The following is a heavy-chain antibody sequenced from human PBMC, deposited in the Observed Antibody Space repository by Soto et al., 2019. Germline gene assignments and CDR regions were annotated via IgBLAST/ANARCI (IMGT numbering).Heavy chain of an antibody. CDR1: GYTFSNFG. CDR3: VRGVRVYAYGGYYMDV. V-gene: IGHV1-18*01. D-gene: IGHD6-6*01. CDR2: INPDNGDT. Sequence: VQLVQSGAEVKKPGASLKVSCKASGYTFSNFGVSWVRQAPGQGLEWIGWINPDNGDTNYGQKFQGRATMTTDTCTDTAYMEVRGLMSDDAAVYSCVRGVRVYAYGGYYMDVWGEGTTVTVSS. J-gene: IGHJ6*03.